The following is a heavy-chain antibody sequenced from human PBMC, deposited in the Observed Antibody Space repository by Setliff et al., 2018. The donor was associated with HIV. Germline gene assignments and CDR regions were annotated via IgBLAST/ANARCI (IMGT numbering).Heavy chain of an antibody. D-gene: IGHD3-10*01. Sequence: SETLSLTCSVSGISINGYYWSWIRQSPRTRLEWIGYVSSIGNTNYNPSLKSRVTISVDTSKNQFSLKLSSVTAADTAVYYCASLDGSESPYIYYYYMDVWGEGTAVTVSS. CDR3: ASLDGSESPYIYYYYMDV. CDR1: GISINGYY. V-gene: IGHV4-4*08. CDR2: VSSIGNT. J-gene: IGHJ6*03.